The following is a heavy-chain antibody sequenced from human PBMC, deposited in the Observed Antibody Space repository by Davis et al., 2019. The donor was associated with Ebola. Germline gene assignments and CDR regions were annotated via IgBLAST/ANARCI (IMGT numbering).Heavy chain of an antibody. CDR1: GFTFNTYA. CDR3: ARHQYCSGIGGSCYLLDY. CDR2: IFYNDYP. D-gene: IGHD2-15*01. J-gene: IGHJ4*02. V-gene: IGHV4-59*08. Sequence: GSLRLSCAASGFTFNTYAMSWVRQAPGKGLEWIGNIFYNDYPNYNPTLESRVTISEDTSRNQFSLKLSSVTAADTAVYYCARHQYCSGIGGSCYLLDYWGQGTLVTVSS.